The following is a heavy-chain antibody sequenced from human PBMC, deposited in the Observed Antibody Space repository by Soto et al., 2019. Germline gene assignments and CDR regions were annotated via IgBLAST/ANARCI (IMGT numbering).Heavy chain of an antibody. V-gene: IGHV4-31*01. Sequence: QVQLQESGPGLAKPSQTLSLTCTVSGGSISSGDYYWSWIRQYPGKGLEWIGYIYYSGSVYYNPSLKSPVIISVDTSKNPFSLEVSSVTAADSAVYYCARARTGYFYWYFDLWGRGTLVTVSS. J-gene: IGHJ2*01. CDR1: GGSISSGDYY. CDR2: IYYSGSV. D-gene: IGHD7-27*01. CDR3: ARARTGYFYWYFDL.